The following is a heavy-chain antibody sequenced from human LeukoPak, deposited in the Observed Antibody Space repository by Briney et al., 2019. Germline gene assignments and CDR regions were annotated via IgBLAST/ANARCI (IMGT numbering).Heavy chain of an antibody. CDR3: ARDPLIAGYYFDAFDI. V-gene: IGHV4-61*02. D-gene: IGHD3-22*01. CDR2: IYTSGST. CDR1: GGSISSGSYY. Sequence: SETLSLTCTVSGGSISSGSYYWSWIRQPAGKGLEWIGRIYTSGSTNYNPSLKSRVTISVDTSKNQFSLKLSSVTAADTAVYYCARDPLIAGYYFDAFDIWGQGTMVTVSS. J-gene: IGHJ3*02.